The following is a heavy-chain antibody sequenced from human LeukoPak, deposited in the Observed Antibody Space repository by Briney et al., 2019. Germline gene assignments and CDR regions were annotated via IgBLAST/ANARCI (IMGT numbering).Heavy chain of an antibody. V-gene: IGHV4-38-2*02. CDR1: GYSISSGYY. CDR2: IYHSGST. D-gene: IGHD3-22*01. J-gene: IGHJ4*02. Sequence: SETLSLTCTVSGYSISSGYYWGWIRQPPGKGLEWIGSIYHSGSTYYNPSLKSRVTISVDTSKNQFSLKLSSVTAADTAVYYCARGPPNGHDDSSGYYVPACLDFWGQGTLVTVSS. CDR3: ARGPPNGHDDSSGYYVPACLDF.